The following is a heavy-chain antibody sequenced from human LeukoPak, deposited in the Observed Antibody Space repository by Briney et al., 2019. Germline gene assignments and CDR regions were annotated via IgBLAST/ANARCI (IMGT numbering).Heavy chain of an antibody. D-gene: IGHD3-22*01. CDR2: ISNDGSDK. CDR1: GFTFGTYA. Sequence: PGGSLRLSCAASGFTFGTYAMHWVRQAPGKGLECVAVISNDGSDKYYPDSVKGRFTISRDNSENTLYLQVNSLRAEDTAVYYCARGTYYYDSSGYYSGGLAYWGQGALVTVSS. J-gene: IGHJ4*02. V-gene: IGHV3-30*04. CDR3: ARGTYYYDSSGYYSGGLAY.